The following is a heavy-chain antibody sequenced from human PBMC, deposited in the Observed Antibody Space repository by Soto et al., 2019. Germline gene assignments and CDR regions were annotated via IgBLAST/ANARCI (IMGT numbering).Heavy chain of an antibody. CDR3: AKDIRGHYWYFDL. J-gene: IGHJ2*01. CDR1: GFTFDDYA. D-gene: IGHD2-15*01. CDR2: ISWNSGSI. V-gene: IGHV3-9*01. Sequence: EVQLVESGGGLVQPGRSLRLSCAASGFTFDDYAMHWVRQAPGKGLEWVSGISWNSGSIGYADSVKGRFTISRDNAKNSLYLKMNSLRAEDTALYYCAKDIRGHYWYFDLWGRGTLVTVSS.